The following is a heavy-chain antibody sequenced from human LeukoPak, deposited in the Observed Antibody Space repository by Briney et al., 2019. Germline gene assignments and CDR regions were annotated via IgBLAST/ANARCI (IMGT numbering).Heavy chain of an antibody. CDR2: INPNSGGT. Sequence: GASVKVSCKASGYTFTGYYIHWVRQAPGQGLEWMGWINPNSGGTNYAQKFQGRVTMTRDTSISTAYMELSRLRSDDTAVYYCARGAKYCTNGVCYYYYYYYMDVWGKGTTVTVSS. CDR1: GYTFTGYY. CDR3: ARGAKYCTNGVCYYYYYYYMDV. J-gene: IGHJ6*03. D-gene: IGHD2-8*01. V-gene: IGHV1-2*02.